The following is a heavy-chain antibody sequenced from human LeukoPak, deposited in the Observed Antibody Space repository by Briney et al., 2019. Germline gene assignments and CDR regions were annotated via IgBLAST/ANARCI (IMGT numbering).Heavy chain of an antibody. CDR2: IHSTGST. CDR1: GGSISGHY. Sequence: TSETLSRTCTVYGGSISGHYWNWIRQPPGKGLEWIGYIHSTGSTDYNPSLRSRVTLSVDTSKNQVSLKLTSVAAADTGVYYCARPTATPAGSYYYHYLHVWGKGTTVTVSS. V-gene: IGHV4-4*09. J-gene: IGHJ6*03. CDR3: ARPTATPAGSYYYHYLHV. D-gene: IGHD6-19*01.